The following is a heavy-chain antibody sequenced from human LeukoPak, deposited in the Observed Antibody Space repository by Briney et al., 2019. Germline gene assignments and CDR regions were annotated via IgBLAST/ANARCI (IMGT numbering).Heavy chain of an antibody. CDR3: ARGAGVFDY. CDR2: IKQDGREK. V-gene: IGHV3-7*04. D-gene: IGHD3-10*01. J-gene: IGHJ4*02. CDR1: GFTFSSYW. Sequence: GGSLRLSCVDSGFTFSSYWMSWVRQAPGKGLEWVANIKQDGREKYHMDSVKGRFTISRDNARKSLFLQMNSLRVEDTAVYFCARGAGVFDYWGQGTLVTVSS.